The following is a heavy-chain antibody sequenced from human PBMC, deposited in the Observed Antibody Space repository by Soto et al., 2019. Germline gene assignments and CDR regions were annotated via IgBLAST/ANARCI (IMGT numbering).Heavy chain of an antibody. CDR1: VGSFSNYY. CDR2: INHSGRA. J-gene: IGHJ6*02. CDR3: ARARLRFLEWSYSAKGRFQYNGMDV. V-gene: IGHV4-34*01. Sequence: SETLSLNCAVYVGSFSNYYWTWIRQRPGKGLEWIGEINHSGRANYNPSLKSRVTISEDTSKNQFSLKLSSVTAADAAVYYCARARLRFLEWSYSAKGRFQYNGMDVWGQGTTVTVSS. D-gene: IGHD3-3*01.